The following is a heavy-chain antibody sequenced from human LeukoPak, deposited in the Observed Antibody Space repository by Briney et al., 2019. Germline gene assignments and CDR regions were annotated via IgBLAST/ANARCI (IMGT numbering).Heavy chain of an antibody. J-gene: IGHJ3*02. CDR2: IYPGDSDT. CDR3: ARHSLWGYDSLQRWSNAFDI. D-gene: IGHD5-12*01. CDR1: GYSFTSYW. V-gene: IGHV5-51*01. Sequence: PGESLKISCKGSGYSFTSYWIGWVRQMPGKGLEWMGIIYPGDSDTRYSPSFQGQVTISADKSISTAYLQWSSLKASDTAMYYCARHSLWGYDSLQRWSNAFDIWGQGTMVTVSS.